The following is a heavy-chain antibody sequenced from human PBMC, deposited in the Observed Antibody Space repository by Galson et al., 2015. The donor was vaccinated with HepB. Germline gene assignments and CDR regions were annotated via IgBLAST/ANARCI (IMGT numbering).Heavy chain of an antibody. Sequence: SLRLSCAASGFTFSSYWMSWVRQAPGKGLEWVANIKQDGSEKYYVDSVKGRFTISRDSAKNSLYLQMNSLRAEDTAVYYCARAPYCGGDCYLDYWGQGTLVTVSS. CDR2: IKQDGSEK. V-gene: IGHV3-7*03. CDR3: ARAPYCGGDCYLDY. J-gene: IGHJ4*02. CDR1: GFTFSSYW. D-gene: IGHD2-21*02.